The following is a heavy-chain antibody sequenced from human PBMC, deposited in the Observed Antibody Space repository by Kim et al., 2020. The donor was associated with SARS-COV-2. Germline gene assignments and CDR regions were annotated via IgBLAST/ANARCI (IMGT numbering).Heavy chain of an antibody. CDR3: ARVVIVVVPAAPWRFDMDV. J-gene: IGHJ6*03. D-gene: IGHD2-2*01. Sequence: SETLSLTCTVSGGSISSGGYYWRWIRQHPGKGLEWIGYIYYSGSTYYNPSLKSRVTISVDTSKNQFSLKLSSVTAADTAVYYCARVVIVVVPAAPWRFDMDVWGKGTTVTVSS. V-gene: IGHV4-31*03. CDR2: IYYSGST. CDR1: GGSISSGGYY.